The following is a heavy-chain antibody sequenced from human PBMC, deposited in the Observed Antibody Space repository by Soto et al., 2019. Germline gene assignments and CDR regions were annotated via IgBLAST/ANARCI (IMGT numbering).Heavy chain of an antibody. V-gene: IGHV3-15*01. J-gene: IGHJ4*02. Sequence: EVQLVESGGGLVKPGGSLRLSCAASGFTFSNAWMSWVRQAPGKGLEWVGRIKSKTDGGTTDYAAPVKGRFTISRDDSKNTLYLQMNSLKTEDTAVYYCTTGETVVVIADYEFDYWGQGTLVTVSS. CDR1: GFTFSNAW. CDR2: IKSKTDGGTT. CDR3: TTGETVVVIADYEFDY. D-gene: IGHD2-21*01.